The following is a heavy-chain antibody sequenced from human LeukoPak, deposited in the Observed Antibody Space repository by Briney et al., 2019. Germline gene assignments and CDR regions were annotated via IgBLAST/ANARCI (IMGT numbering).Heavy chain of an antibody. D-gene: IGHD3-22*01. CDR2: ISAYNGNT. V-gene: IGHV1-18*01. J-gene: IGHJ4*02. CDR3: ARDGRDYYDSSGYYYPFDY. CDR1: GYTFTSYG. Sequence: ASVKVSCKASGYTFTSYGISWVRQAPGQGLEWMGWISAYNGNTDYAQKLQGRVTMTTDTSTSTAYMELRSLRSDDTAVYYCARDGRDYYDSSGYYYPFDYWGQGTLVTVSS.